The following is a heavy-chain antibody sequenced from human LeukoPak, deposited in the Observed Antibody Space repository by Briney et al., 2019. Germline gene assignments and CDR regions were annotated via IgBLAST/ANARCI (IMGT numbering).Heavy chain of an antibody. CDR1: GYTFTGYY. CDR3: ARGSYFDY. Sequence: ASVKVSCKASGYTFTGYYMHWVRQAPGQGLEWMGWISAYSGNTKYAQKLQGRVTMTTDTSTSTAYMELRSLRSDDTAVYYCARGSYFDYWGQGTLVTVSS. J-gene: IGHJ4*02. CDR2: ISAYSGNT. V-gene: IGHV1-18*04. D-gene: IGHD3-10*01.